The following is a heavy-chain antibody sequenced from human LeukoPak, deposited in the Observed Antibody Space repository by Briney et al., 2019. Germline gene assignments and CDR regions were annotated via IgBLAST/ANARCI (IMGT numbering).Heavy chain of an antibody. CDR1: NGSISIYY. CDR2: ISASGST. Sequence: SETLSLTCTVSNGSISIYYWSWVRQPAGKGLEWIGRISASGSTNYNPSLKSRVTISVDTSKNQFSLKLSSVTAADTAVYYCAAIPQPWLVWWYFDYWGQGTLVTVSS. V-gene: IGHV4-4*07. J-gene: IGHJ4*02. D-gene: IGHD6-19*01. CDR3: AAIPQPWLVWWYFDY.